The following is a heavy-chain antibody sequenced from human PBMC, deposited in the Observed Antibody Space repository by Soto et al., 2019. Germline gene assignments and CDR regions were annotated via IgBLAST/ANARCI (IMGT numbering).Heavy chain of an antibody. V-gene: IGHV4-4*02. J-gene: IGHJ2*01. CDR3: AXXXXSSEWDDFNWYFDL. D-gene: IGHD6-6*01. Sequence: QVQLQESGPGLVKPSGTLSLTCAVSGGSISSSNWWSWVRQPPGKGLEWIGEIYHSGSTNYNPSLKSRVTISVDKSKNQFSLKLSSVTAADTAVYYCAXXXXSSEWDDFNWYFDLWGRGTLVTVSS. CDR2: IYHSGST. CDR1: GGSISSSNW.